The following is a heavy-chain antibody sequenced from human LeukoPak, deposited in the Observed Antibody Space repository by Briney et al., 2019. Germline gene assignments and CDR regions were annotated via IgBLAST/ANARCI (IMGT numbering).Heavy chain of an antibody. CDR2: IYYSGST. CDR3: ARHVKGQWLWYLDY. D-gene: IGHD6-19*01. J-gene: IGHJ4*02. Sequence: PSETLSLTCTVSGGSTRGSSYYWGWIRQPPGKGLEWIGSIYYSGSTYYNPSLKSRITVSVDTSKNEFSLKLSSVTANDTAVYYCARHVKGQWLWYLDYWGPGTLVTVSS. CDR1: GGSTRGSSYY. V-gene: IGHV4-39*01.